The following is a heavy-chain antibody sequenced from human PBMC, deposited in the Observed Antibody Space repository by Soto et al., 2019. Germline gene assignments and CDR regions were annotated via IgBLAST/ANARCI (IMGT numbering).Heavy chain of an antibody. CDR1: GGTFSSYA. CDR2: IIPIFGTA. J-gene: IGHJ4*02. CDR3: ARAPTTVTTAWYFDY. D-gene: IGHD4-17*01. V-gene: IGHV1-69*13. Sequence: EASVKVSCKASGGTFSSYAISWVRQAPGQGLEWMGGIIPIFGTANYAQKFQGRVTITADESTSTAYMELSSLRSEDTAVYYCARAPTTVTTAWYFDYWGQGTLVTVSS.